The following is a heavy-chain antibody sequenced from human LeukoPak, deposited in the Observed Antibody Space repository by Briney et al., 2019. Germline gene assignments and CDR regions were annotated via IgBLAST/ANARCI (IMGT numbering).Heavy chain of an antibody. Sequence: VGSLRLSCAASGFTFNNYWMHWVRQAPLKGLVWFSRINTDGSATNYADFVKGRITLSRDNAKNTLYLQMNGLRVEDTARYYCVRESAILRVPFDNWGQGILVTVSS. CDR1: GFTFNNYW. CDR3: VRESAILRVPFDN. D-gene: IGHD3-3*01. V-gene: IGHV3-74*01. CDR2: INTDGSAT. J-gene: IGHJ4*02.